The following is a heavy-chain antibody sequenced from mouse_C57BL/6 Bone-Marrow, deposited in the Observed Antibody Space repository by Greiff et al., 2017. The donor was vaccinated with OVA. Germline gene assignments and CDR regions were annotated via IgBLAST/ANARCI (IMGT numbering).Heavy chain of an antibody. CDR1: GFSLTSYG. V-gene: IGHV2-2*01. CDR3: ARKSGSSPWYFDV. CDR2: IWSGGST. J-gene: IGHJ1*03. D-gene: IGHD1-1*01. Sequence: QVHVKQSGPGLVQPSQSLSITCTVSGFSLTSYGVHWVRQSPGKGLEWLGVIWSGGSTDYNAAFISRLSISKDNSKSQVFFKMNSLQADDTAIYYCARKSGSSPWYFDVWGTGTTVTVSS.